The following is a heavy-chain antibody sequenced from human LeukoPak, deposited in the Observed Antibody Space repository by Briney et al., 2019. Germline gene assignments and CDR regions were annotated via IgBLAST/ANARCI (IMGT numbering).Heavy chain of an antibody. V-gene: IGHV1-2*02. J-gene: IGHJ4*02. CDR1: GYTFTGYY. CDR3: ARVMYYYDSSDYSFDY. Sequence: ASVKVSCKASGYTFTGYYMHWVRQAPGQGLEWMGWINPNSGGTNYAQKFQGRVTMTRDTSISTAYMELSRLRSDDTAVYYCARVMYYYDSSDYSFDYWGQGTLVTVSS. D-gene: IGHD3-22*01. CDR2: INPNSGGT.